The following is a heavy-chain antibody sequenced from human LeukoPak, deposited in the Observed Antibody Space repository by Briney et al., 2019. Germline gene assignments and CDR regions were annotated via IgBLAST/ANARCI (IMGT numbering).Heavy chain of an antibody. Sequence: SKTLSLTCTVSGGSISSYYWSWIRKPPGEGLEWIGYIYHSGSTNYNPSLMSRVTISLDMSKNQFSLRLSSVTAADTAVYYCVRTYYYEPFDIWGQGTMVTVSS. CDR2: IYHSGST. CDR1: GGSISSYY. V-gene: IGHV4-59*01. CDR3: VRTYYYEPFDI. D-gene: IGHD3-10*01. J-gene: IGHJ3*02.